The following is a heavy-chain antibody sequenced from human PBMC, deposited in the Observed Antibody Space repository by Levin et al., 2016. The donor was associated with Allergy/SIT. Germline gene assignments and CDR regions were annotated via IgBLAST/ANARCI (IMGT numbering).Heavy chain of an antibody. Sequence: ASVKVSCKASGYTFTSYAMNWVRQAPGQGLEWMGWINTNTGNPTYAQGFTGRFVFSLDTSVSTAYLQISSLKAEDTAVYYCARDRSSSSSWYVGWFDPWGQGTLVTVSS. D-gene: IGHD6-13*01. CDR3: ARDRSSSSSWYVGWFDP. CDR1: GYTFTSYA. CDR2: INTNTGNP. J-gene: IGHJ5*02. V-gene: IGHV7-4-1*02.